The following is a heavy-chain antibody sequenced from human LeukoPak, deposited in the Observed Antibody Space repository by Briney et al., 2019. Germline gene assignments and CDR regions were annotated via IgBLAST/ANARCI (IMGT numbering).Heavy chain of an antibody. V-gene: IGHV3-33*08. Sequence: GGSLRLSCAASGFTFSSYAMHWVRQAPGKGLEWVAVIWYDGSNKYYADSVKGRFTISRDNSKNTLYLQMNSLRAEDTAVYYCARSAIYGGSAPSYYWGQGTLVTVSS. D-gene: IGHD4-23*01. CDR3: ARSAIYGGSAPSYY. CDR1: GFTFSSYA. CDR2: IWYDGSNK. J-gene: IGHJ4*02.